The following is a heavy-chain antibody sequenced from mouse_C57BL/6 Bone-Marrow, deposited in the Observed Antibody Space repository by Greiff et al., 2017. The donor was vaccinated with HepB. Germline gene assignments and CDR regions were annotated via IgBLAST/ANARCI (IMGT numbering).Heavy chain of an antibody. J-gene: IGHJ2*01. Sequence: EVKLMESGGGLVQPGGSLKLSCAASGFTFSDYYMYWVRQTPEKRLEWVAYISNGGGSTYYPDTVKGRFTISRDNAKNTLYLQMSRLKSEDTAMYYCARRRYDYEGYFDYWGQGTTLTVSS. D-gene: IGHD2-4*01. CDR2: ISNGGGST. CDR1: GFTFSDYY. CDR3: ARRRYDYEGYFDY. V-gene: IGHV5-12*01.